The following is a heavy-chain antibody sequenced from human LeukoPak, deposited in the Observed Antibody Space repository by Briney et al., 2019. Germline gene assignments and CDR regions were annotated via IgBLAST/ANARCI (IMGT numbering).Heavy chain of an antibody. Sequence: PGGSLRLSCAASGFTFSSYEMNWVRQAPGKGLEWVSYIGSSGSSTYYADSVKGRFTISRDNSKNTLSLQMNSLRAEDTAVYYCAKAYNDILTGDHSWGQGTLVTVSS. CDR2: IGSSGSST. CDR3: AKAYNDILTGDHS. J-gene: IGHJ4*02. D-gene: IGHD3-9*01. V-gene: IGHV3-48*03. CDR1: GFTFSSYE.